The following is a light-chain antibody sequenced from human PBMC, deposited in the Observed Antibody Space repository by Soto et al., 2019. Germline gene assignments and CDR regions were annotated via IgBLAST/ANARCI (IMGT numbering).Light chain of an antibody. J-gene: IGKJ4*01. CDR1: QSVSSSY. V-gene: IGKV3-20*01. Sequence: EIVLTQSPGTLTLSPGERATLSCGASQSVSSSYLAWYQQKPGQAPRLPIYGTSSRATGISDRFSGSGSGTDFTLTISRLEPEDFAVYYCQQYDSSPLTFGGGTKVDIK. CDR2: GTS. CDR3: QQYDSSPLT.